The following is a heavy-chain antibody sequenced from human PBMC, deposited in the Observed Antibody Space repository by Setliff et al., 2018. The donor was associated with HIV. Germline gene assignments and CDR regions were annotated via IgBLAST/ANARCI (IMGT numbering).Heavy chain of an antibody. V-gene: IGHV4-34*01. CDR3: ARVVVSGYDDAFDI. CDR2: INHSGST. CDR1: GGSFSGYY. J-gene: IGHJ3*02. D-gene: IGHD1-1*01. Sequence: SETLSLTCAVYGGSFSGYYWSWIRQPPGKGLEWIGEINHSGSTNYNPSLKSRVTISVDTSKNQFSLKLSSVTAADTAVYYCARVVVSGYDDAFDIWGQGTMVT.